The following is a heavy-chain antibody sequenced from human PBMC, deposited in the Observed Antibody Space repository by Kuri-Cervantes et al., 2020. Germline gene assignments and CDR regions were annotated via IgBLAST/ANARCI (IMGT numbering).Heavy chain of an antibody. D-gene: IGHD3-22*01. CDR2: ISYDGGNK. J-gene: IGHJ4*02. CDR1: GFTFSNYG. V-gene: IGHV3-30*18. Sequence: GESLKISCTASGFTFSNYGMHWVRQAPGKGLEWVAVISYDGGNKYYADSVKGRFTISRDNSKNTLYLQMNSLRAEDTAVYYCAKVGSGYYFDYWGQGTLVTVSS. CDR3: AKVGSGYYFDY.